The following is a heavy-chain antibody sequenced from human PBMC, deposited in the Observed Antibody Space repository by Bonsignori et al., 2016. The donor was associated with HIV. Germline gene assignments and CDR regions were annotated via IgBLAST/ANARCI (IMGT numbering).Heavy chain of an antibody. V-gene: IGHV1-69*13. CDR2: IFPILGTT. Sequence: QVPLVQSGPEVREPGSSVTVSCKASYGTFSTYSIGWVRQAPGQGLEWIGGIFPILGTTNYAQKFQGRVTITADESTSTAYMELNSLTSEDTAVYFCARRTLNGGYFGSWGLGTLVTVSS. CDR1: YGTFSTYS. J-gene: IGHJ4*02. D-gene: IGHD1-1*01. CDR3: ARRTLNGGYFGS.